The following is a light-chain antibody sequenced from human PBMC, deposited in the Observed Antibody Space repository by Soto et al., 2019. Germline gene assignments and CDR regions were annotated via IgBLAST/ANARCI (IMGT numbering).Light chain of an antibody. V-gene: IGLV1-44*01. CDR3: AAWDDSLNGRV. J-gene: IGLJ2*01. CDR2: TNN. Sequence: QSVLTQPPSASGTPGQRVTISCSGRSSNIGSNTVNWYQQLPGAAPKLLIYTNNQRPSGVPDRFSGSKSGTSASLAISGRQSEDEADYYCAAWDDSLNGRVFGGGTKVTVL. CDR1: SSNIGSNT.